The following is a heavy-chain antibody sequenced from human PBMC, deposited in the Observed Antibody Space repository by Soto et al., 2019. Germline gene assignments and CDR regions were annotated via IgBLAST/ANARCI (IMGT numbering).Heavy chain of an antibody. Sequence: QLLESGPGLVKPSETLSLTCTVSGGSISSSSYYWGWIRQPPGKGLEWIGSIYYSGSTYYNPSLKSRVTISVDTSKNQFSLKLSSVTAADTAVYYCARRYSSGWYAFDIWGQGTMVTVSS. CDR2: IYYSGST. D-gene: IGHD6-19*01. V-gene: IGHV4-39*01. CDR1: GGSISSSSYY. J-gene: IGHJ3*02. CDR3: ARRYSSGWYAFDI.